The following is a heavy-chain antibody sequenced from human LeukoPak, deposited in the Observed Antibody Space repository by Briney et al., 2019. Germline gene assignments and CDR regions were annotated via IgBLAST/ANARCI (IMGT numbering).Heavy chain of an antibody. CDR1: GFTFSSSA. V-gene: IGHV3-23*01. CDR3: AKDSGYSSGWYFV. CDR2: ISGSGAST. D-gene: IGHD6-19*01. Sequence: GGSLRLSCAASGFTFSSSAMSWVRQAPGKGLEWVSGISGSGASTFYADSVKGRFTLSRDNSKNTLYLQMNSLGAEDTAVYYCAKDSGYSSGWYFVWGQGTLVTVSS. J-gene: IGHJ4*02.